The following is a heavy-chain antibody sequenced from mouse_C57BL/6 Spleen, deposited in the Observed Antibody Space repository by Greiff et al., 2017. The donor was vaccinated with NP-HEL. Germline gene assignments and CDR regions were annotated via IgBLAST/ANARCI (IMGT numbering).Heavy chain of an antibody. J-gene: IGHJ1*03. V-gene: IGHV1-61*01. CDR1: GYTFTSYW. CDR3: ARGVAGYWYFDV. D-gene: IGHD1-1*02. CDR2: IYPSDSET. Sequence: QVQLQQSGAELVRPGSSVKLSCKASGYTFTSYWMDWVKQRPGQGLEWIGNIYPSDSETHYNQKFKDKATLTVDKSSSTAYMQLSSLTSEDSAVYYCARGVAGYWYFDVWGTGTTVTVSS.